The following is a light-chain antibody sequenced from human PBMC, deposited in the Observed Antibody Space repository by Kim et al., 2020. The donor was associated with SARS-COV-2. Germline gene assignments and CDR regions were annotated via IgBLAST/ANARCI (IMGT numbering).Light chain of an antibody. J-gene: IGKJ2*01. CDR3: QHYGTEAYT. CDR2: EAS. Sequence: ASVGDAPPPSWRGRQISGDFLAWFQQKPGQAPQLLISEASSVASGIPYRFSGSGSGTDFTLTISSLQPDDFAVYYCQHYGTEAYTFGQGTKVDIK. CDR1: QISGDF. V-gene: IGKV1-5*01.